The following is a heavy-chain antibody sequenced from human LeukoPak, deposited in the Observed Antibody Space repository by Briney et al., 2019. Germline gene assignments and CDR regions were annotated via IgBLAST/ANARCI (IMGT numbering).Heavy chain of an antibody. CDR2: VGTGGVT. Sequence: GGSLRLSCSASGFSLRNYDMHWVRQPTGKGLEWVSAVGTGGVTYYAGSVKGRFTVVRENAKNTLYLQMNSRRAGDTAMYYCARRSAAAGIDAFDIWGQGTMVTVSS. J-gene: IGHJ3*02. CDR1: GFSLRNYD. V-gene: IGHV3-13*01. CDR3: ARRSAAAGIDAFDI. D-gene: IGHD6-13*01.